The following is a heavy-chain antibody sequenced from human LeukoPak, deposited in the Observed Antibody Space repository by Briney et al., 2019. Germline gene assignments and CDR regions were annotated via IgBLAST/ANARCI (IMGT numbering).Heavy chain of an antibody. Sequence: GALRLSCAASGFTFSNYGIHWVRQAPGKGLEWVAFIRYDGSNKFYADSVKGRFTISRDNSKNTLYLQMNSLRAEDTALYYCAKEPDVAYYYYYMDVWGKGTSVTISS. CDR2: IRYDGSNK. CDR1: GFTFSNYG. V-gene: IGHV3-30*02. J-gene: IGHJ6*03. CDR3: AKEPDVAYYYYYMDV. D-gene: IGHD5-12*01.